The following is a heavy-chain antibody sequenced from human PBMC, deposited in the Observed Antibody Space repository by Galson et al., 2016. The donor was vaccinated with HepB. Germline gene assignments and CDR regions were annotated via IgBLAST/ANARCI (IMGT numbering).Heavy chain of an antibody. D-gene: IGHD2-2*01. CDR1: GGSISSYRYY. J-gene: IGHJ1*01. CDR2: LYHTGTT. CDR3: AREPNMCSATCYVDV. Sequence: SETLSLTCTVSGGSISSYRYYWGWIRQTPGKGLEWIGSLYHTGTTYYNPSLKSRVSISADTSKNQFSLKLRSVTAAGTAVYYCAREPNMCSATCYVDVWGQGTLVTVSA. V-gene: IGHV4-39*02.